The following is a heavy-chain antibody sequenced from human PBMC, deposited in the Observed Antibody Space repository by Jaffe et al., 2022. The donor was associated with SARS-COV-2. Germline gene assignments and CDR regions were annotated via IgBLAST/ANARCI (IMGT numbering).Heavy chain of an antibody. J-gene: IGHJ6*03. CDR1: GFTFSSYA. D-gene: IGHD3-16*02. CDR3: AKAEGYYDYVWGSYRPMGSYMDV. Sequence: EVQLVESGGGLVQPGGSLRLSCAASGFTFSSYAMSWVRQAPGKGLEWVSAISGSGGSTYYADSVKGRFTISRDNSKNTLYLQMNSLRAEDTAVYYCAKAEGYYDYVWGSYRPMGSYMDVWGKGTTVTVSS. V-gene: IGHV3-23*04. CDR2: ISGSGGST.